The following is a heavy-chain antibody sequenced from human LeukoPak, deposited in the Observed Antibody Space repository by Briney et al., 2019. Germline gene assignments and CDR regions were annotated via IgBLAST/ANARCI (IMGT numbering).Heavy chain of an antibody. V-gene: IGHV1-2*02. CDR3: AREGSSWSYYYYMDV. CDR2: INPNSGGT. J-gene: IGHJ6*03. Sequence: RGSVKLSCKASGYTFTGYYMHWVRQAPGQGLEWMGWINPNSGGTNYAQKFQGRVTMTRDTSINTAYMELSRLRSDDTAVYYCAREGSSWSYYYYMDVWGKGTTVTVSS. D-gene: IGHD6-13*01. CDR1: GYTFTGYY.